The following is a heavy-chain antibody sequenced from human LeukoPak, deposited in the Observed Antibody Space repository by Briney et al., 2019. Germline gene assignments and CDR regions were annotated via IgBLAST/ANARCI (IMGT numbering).Heavy chain of an antibody. D-gene: IGHD3-10*01. CDR3: AREVIGESYYIDY. J-gene: IGHJ4*02. V-gene: IGHV4-39*07. CDR1: GGSISSSSYY. Sequence: SETLSLTCTVSGGSISSSSYYWGWIRQPPGKGLEWIGSIYYSGSTHYNPSLKSRVTISVDTSKNQFSLKLSSVTAADTAVYYCAREVIGESYYIDYWGQGTLATVSP. CDR2: IYYSGST.